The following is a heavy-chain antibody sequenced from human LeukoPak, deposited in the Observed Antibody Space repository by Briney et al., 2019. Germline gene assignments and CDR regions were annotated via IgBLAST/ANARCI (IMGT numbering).Heavy chain of an antibody. CDR2: INSDGSST. Sequence: GGSLRLFCAASGFTFSSYWMHWVRQAPGKGLVWVSRINSDGSSTSYADSVKGRFTISRDNAKNTLYLQMNSLRAEDTAVYYCALSRYDYVWGSYRYDYWGQGTLVTVSS. J-gene: IGHJ4*02. CDR3: ALSRYDYVWGSYRYDY. D-gene: IGHD3-16*02. CDR1: GFTFSSYW. V-gene: IGHV3-74*01.